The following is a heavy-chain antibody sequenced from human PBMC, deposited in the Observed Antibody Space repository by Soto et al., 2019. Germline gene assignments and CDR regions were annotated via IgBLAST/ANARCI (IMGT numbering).Heavy chain of an antibody. CDR1: GFTFSTYG. Sequence: QVQLVESGGGVVQPGRSLRLSCAASGFTFSTYGIHWVRQAPGKGLEWVAVIWYAGSNKYYADSVKGRFTISRDNSKNTLYLQMNSLRAEDTAVYYCARGTLHFDYWGQGTLVTVSS. D-gene: IGHD3-16*01. CDR3: ARGTLHFDY. J-gene: IGHJ4*02. CDR2: IWYAGSNK. V-gene: IGHV3-33*01.